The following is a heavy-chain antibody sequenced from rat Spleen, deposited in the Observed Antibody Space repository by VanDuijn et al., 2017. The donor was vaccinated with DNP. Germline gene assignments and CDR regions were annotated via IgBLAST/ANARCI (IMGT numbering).Heavy chain of an antibody. D-gene: IGHD1-2*01. CDR2: IGTDDTNT. CDR1: GFTFSNYG. V-gene: IGHV5S13*01. CDR3: ARHEDYSSYIYGFAY. J-gene: IGHJ3*01. Sequence: EVQLVESGGGLVQPGRSLKLSCAASGFTFSNYGMAWVRQAPTKGLEWVASIGTDDTNTDFRDSVKGRFTISRDNAKSTQYLQMDSLRSEDTATYYCARHEDYSSYIYGFAYWGQGTLVTVSS.